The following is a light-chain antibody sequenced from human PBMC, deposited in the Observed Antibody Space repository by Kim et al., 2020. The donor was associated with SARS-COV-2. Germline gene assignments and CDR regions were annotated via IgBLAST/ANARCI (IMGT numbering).Light chain of an antibody. CDR2: GIS. V-gene: IGLV7-43*01. CDR1: TGAVTSDFH. CDR3: LLYYRGVHV. Sequence: QAVVTQEPSLTVSPGGTVTLTCASSTGAVTSDFHPNWFQQKPGQAPKALIHGISNKHSWTPARFSGSLLGGKATLTLSGVQPEDEAEYYCLLYYRGVHVFGTGTKVTVL. J-gene: IGLJ1*01.